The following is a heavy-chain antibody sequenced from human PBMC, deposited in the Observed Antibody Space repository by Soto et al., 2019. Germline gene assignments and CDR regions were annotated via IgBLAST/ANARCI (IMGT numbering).Heavy chain of an antibody. Sequence: SETLSLTCTVSGGSISSYYWSWIRQPPGKGLEWIGYIYYSGSTNYSPSLKSRVTISVDTSKNQFSLKLSSVTAADTAVYYCARSASGGIIDYWGQGTLVTVSS. V-gene: IGHV4-59*01. D-gene: IGHD1-20*01. CDR2: IYYSGST. J-gene: IGHJ4*02. CDR3: ARSASGGIIDY. CDR1: GGSISSYY.